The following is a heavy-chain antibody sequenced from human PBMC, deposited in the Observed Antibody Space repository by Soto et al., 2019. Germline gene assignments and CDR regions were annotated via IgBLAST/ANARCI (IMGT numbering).Heavy chain of an antibody. J-gene: IGHJ6*02. D-gene: IGHD1-26*01. Sequence: PGESLKISCKGSGYSFTSHWIGWVRQMPGKGLEWMGIIYPGDSDTRYSPSFQGQVTISADKSISTAYLQWSSLKASDTAMYYCARARSGSYYYYGMDVWGQGTTVTVSS. V-gene: IGHV5-51*01. CDR2: IYPGDSDT. CDR1: GYSFTSHW. CDR3: ARARSGSYYYYGMDV.